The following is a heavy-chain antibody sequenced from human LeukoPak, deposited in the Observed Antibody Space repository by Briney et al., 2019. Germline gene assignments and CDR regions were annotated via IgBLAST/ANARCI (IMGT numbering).Heavy chain of an antibody. CDR1: GFTFSNYW. D-gene: IGHD6-13*01. CDR3: ARLSIGADAY. V-gene: IGHV3-74*01. J-gene: IGHJ4*02. CDR2: INTDGSST. Sequence: SGGSLRLSCAASGFTFSNYWMHWVRQAPGKGLVWVSRINTDGSSTSYADSVKGRFTVSRDNAKNTLHLQMDSLRDEDTAVYYCARLSIGADAYWGQGILVTVSS.